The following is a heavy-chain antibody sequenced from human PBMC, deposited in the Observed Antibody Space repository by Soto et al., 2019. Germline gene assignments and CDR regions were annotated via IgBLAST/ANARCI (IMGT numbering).Heavy chain of an antibody. Sequence: GGSLRLSCAASGFTFSSYAMSWVRQAPGKGLEWVSAISGSGGSTYYADSVKGRFTISRDNSKNTLYLQMNSLRAEDTAVYYCAKALKSNFGVVTSPSYYYMDVWGKGTTVTVSS. D-gene: IGHD3-3*01. J-gene: IGHJ6*03. CDR2: ISGSGGST. V-gene: IGHV3-23*01. CDR3: AKALKSNFGVVTSPSYYYMDV. CDR1: GFTFSSYA.